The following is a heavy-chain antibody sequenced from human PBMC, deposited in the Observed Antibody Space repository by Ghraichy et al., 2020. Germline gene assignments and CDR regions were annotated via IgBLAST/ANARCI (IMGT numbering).Heavy chain of an antibody. CDR3: AKDRDGGAYYYYYMDV. CDR2: ISYDGSNK. CDR1: GFTFSSYG. V-gene: IGHV3-30*18. D-gene: IGHD4-23*01. J-gene: IGHJ6*03. Sequence: GGSLRLSCAASGFTFSSYGMHWVRQAPGKGLEWVAVISYDGSNKYYADSVKGRFTISRDNSKNTLYLQMNSLRAEDTAVYYCAKDRDGGAYYYYYMDVWGKGTTVTVSS.